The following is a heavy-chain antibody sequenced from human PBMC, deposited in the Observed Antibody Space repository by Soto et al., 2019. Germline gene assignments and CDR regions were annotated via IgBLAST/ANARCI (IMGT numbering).Heavy chain of an antibody. J-gene: IGHJ4*02. Sequence: VYLVESGGGLVQPGASRRLSCSASGFTFSSYWMTCVLQAPGKGLGWVANINQDGSEKYYVDSVRGRFSISRDNAKNSLSLQMRSLRAERTAVYYCTKDLPFVSAGPGRDSNPMTDAHWVQGSLVTVSS. D-gene: IGHD3-10*01. CDR3: TKDLPFVSAGPGRDSNPMTDAH. CDR1: GFTFSSYW. V-gene: IGHV3-7*01. CDR2: INQDGSEK.